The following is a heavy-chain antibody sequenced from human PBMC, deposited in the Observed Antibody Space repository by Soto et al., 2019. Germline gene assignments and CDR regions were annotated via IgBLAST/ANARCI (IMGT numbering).Heavy chain of an antibody. D-gene: IGHD3-10*01. CDR2: IYYSGST. CDR3: ARDGATMVRGVIITGWFYP. CDR1: GGSISSGGYY. J-gene: IGHJ5*02. Sequence: QVQLQESGPGLVKPSQTLSLTCTVSGGSISSGGYYWSWIRQHPGKGLEWIGYIYYSGSTYYNPSLKSRVTISVDTSKNQFSLKLSSVTAADTAVYYCARDGATMVRGVIITGWFYPWGQGTLVTVSS. V-gene: IGHV4-31*03.